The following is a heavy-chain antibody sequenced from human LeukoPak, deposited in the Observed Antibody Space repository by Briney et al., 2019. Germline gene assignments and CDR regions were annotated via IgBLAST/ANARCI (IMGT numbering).Heavy chain of an antibody. J-gene: IGHJ5*02. V-gene: IGHV4-34*01. Sequence: SETLSLTCTVSGGSISSYYWSWIRQPPGKGLEWIGEINHSGSTNYNPSLKSRVTISVDTSKNQFSLKLSSVTAADTAVYYCARGRIMITFGGVIVHWFDPWGQGTLVTVSS. CDR3: ARGRIMITFGGVIVHWFDP. CDR2: INHSGST. CDR1: GGSISSYY. D-gene: IGHD3-16*02.